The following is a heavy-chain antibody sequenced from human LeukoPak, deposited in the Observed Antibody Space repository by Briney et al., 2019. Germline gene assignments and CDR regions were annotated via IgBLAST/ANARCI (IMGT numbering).Heavy chain of an antibody. J-gene: IGHJ4*02. CDR2: IYYSGST. D-gene: IGHD6-6*01. Sequence: WETLSLTCTVSGGSISSSSYYWGWIRQPPGKGLEWIGSIYYSGSTYYNPSLKSRVTISVDTSKNQFSLKLSSVTAADTAVYYCANYYSSSYDIDYWGQGTLVTVSS. V-gene: IGHV4-39*01. CDR1: GGSISSSSYY. CDR3: ANYYSSSYDIDY.